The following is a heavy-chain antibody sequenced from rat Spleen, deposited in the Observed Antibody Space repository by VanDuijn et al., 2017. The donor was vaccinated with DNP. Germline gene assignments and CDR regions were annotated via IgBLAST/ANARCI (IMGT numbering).Heavy chain of an antibody. Sequence: EVQLVESGGGLVQPGRSLKLSCAASGFTFSNYYMAWVRQAPGKGLDWVATISYDGTSTYYRDSVKGRFTISRDNAKSTLYLQMDSLRSEDTATYYCARGGRTYFDYWGQGVMVTVSS. CDR2: ISYDGTST. D-gene: IGHD1-11*01. V-gene: IGHV5-7*01. J-gene: IGHJ2*01. CDR3: ARGGRTYFDY. CDR1: GFTFSNYY.